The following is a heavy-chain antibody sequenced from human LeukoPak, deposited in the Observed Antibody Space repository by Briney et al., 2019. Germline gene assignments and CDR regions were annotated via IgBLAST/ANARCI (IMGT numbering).Heavy chain of an antibody. J-gene: IGHJ6*02. CDR1: GFTFSDYS. CDR3: ARDRGYAMDV. D-gene: IGHD1-1*01. V-gene: IGHV3-48*01. CDR2: ISGRSSTI. Sequence: PGGSLRLSCAASGFTFSDYSMNWVRQAPGKGLEWVSYISGRSSTIYYADSVKGRFTISRDNAKNSLYLQMNSLRAEDTAVYYCARDRGYAMDVWGQGTTVTVSS.